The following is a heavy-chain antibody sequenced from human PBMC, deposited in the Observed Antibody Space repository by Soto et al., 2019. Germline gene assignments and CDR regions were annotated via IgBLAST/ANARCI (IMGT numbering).Heavy chain of an antibody. J-gene: IGHJ4*02. Sequence: SETLSLTCTVSGDSIDSGGHYWSWIRQAPGKGLEWIGHIYYSGTTYHNPSLKSRVTMSVDRSKNQFSLNLSSVTAADTAVYFCARVDCTGGTCYFLDNWGQGTLVTVSS. V-gene: IGHV4-31*03. CDR1: GDSIDSGGHY. CDR2: IYYSGTT. CDR3: ARVDCTGGTCYFLDN. D-gene: IGHD2-15*01.